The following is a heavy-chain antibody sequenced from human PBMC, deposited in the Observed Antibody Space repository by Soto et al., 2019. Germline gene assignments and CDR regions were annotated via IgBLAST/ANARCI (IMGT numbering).Heavy chain of an antibody. D-gene: IGHD1-26*01. CDR2: IFSNDEK. Sequence: QVTLKESGPVLVKPTETLTLTCTVSGFSLSNARMGVSWIRQPPGKALEWLAHIFSNDEKSYSTSLKSRLTIPKDTSKSQVVLTMTNMDPVDTATYYCARSGGSYPYYYYGMDVWGQGTTVTVSS. J-gene: IGHJ6*02. CDR3: ARSGGSYPYYYYGMDV. V-gene: IGHV2-26*01. CDR1: GFSLSNARMG.